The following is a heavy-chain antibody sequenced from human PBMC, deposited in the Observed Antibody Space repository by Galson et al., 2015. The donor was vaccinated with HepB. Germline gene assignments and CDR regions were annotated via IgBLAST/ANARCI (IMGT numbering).Heavy chain of an antibody. CDR3: AKDYFDSSGGTYYYYGMDA. CDR1: GFRFEHYT. J-gene: IGHJ6*02. CDR2: ITWDGKTT. Sequence: SLRLSCAASGFRFEHYTMHWVRQIPGKSLEWLSFITWDGKTTSYADSARGRFIISRDNNKNSLYLEMKSLRVDDTALYYCAKDYFDSSGGTYYYYGMDAWGPGTTVTAAS. D-gene: IGHD3-22*01. V-gene: IGHV3-43D*03.